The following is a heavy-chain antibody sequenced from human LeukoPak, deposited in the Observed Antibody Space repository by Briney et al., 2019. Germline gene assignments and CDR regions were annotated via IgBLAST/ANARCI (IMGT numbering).Heavy chain of an antibody. V-gene: IGHV3-9*01. CDR2: ISWNSGSI. J-gene: IGHJ4*02. Sequence: GGSLRLSCAASGFTFDDYAMHWVRQAPGKGLEWVSGISWNSGSIGYADSVKGRFTISRDNAKNSLYLQMNSLRSEDTAVYYCAREVNYYDSSGYYPPFDYWGQGTLVTVSS. CDR3: AREVNYYDSSGYYPPFDY. CDR1: GFTFDDYA. D-gene: IGHD3-22*01.